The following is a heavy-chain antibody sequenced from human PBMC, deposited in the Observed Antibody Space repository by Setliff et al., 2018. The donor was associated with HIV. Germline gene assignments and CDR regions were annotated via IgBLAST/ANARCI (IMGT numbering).Heavy chain of an antibody. Sequence: GGSLRLSCAASGFTFDDYAMHWVRQAPGKGLEWVSGISWNSGTIAYAGSVEGRFTVSRDNAKNSLFLLMSSLRTEDTALYYCARDSDVAVGHDYTDVWGKGTTVTVSS. J-gene: IGHJ6*03. V-gene: IGHV3-9*01. CDR3: ARDSDVAVGHDYTDV. CDR1: GFTFDDYA. D-gene: IGHD6-19*01. CDR2: ISWNSGTI.